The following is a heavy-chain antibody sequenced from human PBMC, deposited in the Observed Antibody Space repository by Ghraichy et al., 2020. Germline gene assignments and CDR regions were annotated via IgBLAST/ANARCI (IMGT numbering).Heavy chain of an antibody. Sequence: LSLTCAASGFTFSSYGMHWVRQAPGKGLEWVAVISYDGSNKYYADSVKGRFTISRDNSKNTLYLQMNSLRAEDTAVYYCAKDFTPSGYSSTGPGYWGQGTLVTVSS. J-gene: IGHJ4*02. D-gene: IGHD6-13*01. CDR1: GFTFSSYG. CDR3: AKDFTPSGYSSTGPGY. V-gene: IGHV3-30*18. CDR2: ISYDGSNK.